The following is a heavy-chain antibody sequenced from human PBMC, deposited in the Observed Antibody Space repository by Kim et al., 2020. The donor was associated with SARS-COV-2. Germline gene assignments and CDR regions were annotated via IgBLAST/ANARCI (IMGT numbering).Heavy chain of an antibody. Sequence: ASVKISCKASGYTFTSYAMHWVRQAPGQRLEWMGWINAGNGNTKYSQKFQGRVTITRDTSASTAYMELSSLRSEDTAVYYCARTHPDGYCSGGSCYTTPYYYYGMDVWGQGTTVTVSS. D-gene: IGHD2-15*01. V-gene: IGHV1-3*01. CDR2: INAGNGNT. CDR1: GYTFTSYA. J-gene: IGHJ6*02. CDR3: ARTHPDGYCSGGSCYTTPYYYYGMDV.